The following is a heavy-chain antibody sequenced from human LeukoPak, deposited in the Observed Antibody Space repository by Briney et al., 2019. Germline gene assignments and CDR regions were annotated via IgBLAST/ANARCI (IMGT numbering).Heavy chain of an antibody. CDR3: AGTDYDIQTGYGIDY. Sequence: PGGSLRLSCVVSGFIFSSFEMNWVRQAPGKGLEWVSYISTRGGTIYYADSVKGRFTISRDNAKNSLYLQMNSLRAEDTAVYYCAGTDYDIQTGYGIDYWGQGTLVTVSS. CDR1: GFIFSSFE. D-gene: IGHD3-9*01. CDR2: ISTRGGTI. V-gene: IGHV3-48*03. J-gene: IGHJ4*02.